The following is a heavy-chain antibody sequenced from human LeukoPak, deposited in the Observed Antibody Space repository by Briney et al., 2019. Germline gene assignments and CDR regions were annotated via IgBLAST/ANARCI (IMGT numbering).Heavy chain of an antibody. CDR1: GYIFTSNS. CDR3: ARGEFYYDL. CDR2: ISTFNGYT. V-gene: IGHV1-18*04. D-gene: IGHD3-16*01. Sequence: ASVRVSCKPSGYIFTSNSITWVRQASGQQLEWMGWISTFNGYTKYAQNLQGRITMTRDTSTRTVYLEMRNLRSDDTAVYFCARGEFYYDLWGQGTLGTVSS. J-gene: IGHJ4*02.